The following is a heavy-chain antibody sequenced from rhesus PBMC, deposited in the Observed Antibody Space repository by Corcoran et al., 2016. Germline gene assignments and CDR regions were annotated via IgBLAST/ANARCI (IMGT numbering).Heavy chain of an antibody. J-gene: IGHJ4*01. CDR2: ISGSGGRT. CDR3: ARSLRYYSGSYYPDFDY. D-gene: IGHD3-16*01. V-gene: IGHV4-173*01. CDR1: GGSISSNY. Sequence: QLQLQESGPGLVKPSETLSLTCAVSGGSISSNYWSWIRQPPGKGLEWIGRISGSGGRTDYNPSLNGRVISSIDTSKNQFSLKVNSVTAADTAVYYCARSLRYYSGSYYPDFDYWGQGVLVTVSS.